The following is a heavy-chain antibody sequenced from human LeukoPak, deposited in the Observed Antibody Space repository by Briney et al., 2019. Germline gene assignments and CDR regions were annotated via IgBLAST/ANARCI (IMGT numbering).Heavy chain of an antibody. J-gene: IGHJ4*02. Sequence: PGGSLRLSCAASGFIFTSYDFNWVRRAPGKGLEWVSYISTSGSSIYYADSVKGRFTISRDNAKNSLYLQMNSLRAEDTAVYYCARAGGYSYGYDWGQGTLVTVSS. V-gene: IGHV3-48*03. CDR2: ISTSGSSI. D-gene: IGHD5-18*01. CDR1: GFIFTSYD. CDR3: ARAGGYSYGYD.